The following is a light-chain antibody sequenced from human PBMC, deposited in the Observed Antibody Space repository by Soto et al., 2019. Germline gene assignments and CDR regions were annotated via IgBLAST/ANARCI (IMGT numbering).Light chain of an antibody. V-gene: IGKV1-9*01. CDR2: AAS. CDR3: QQFKNYPIT. Sequence: IQLTQSPSSLSASVGDRFTFTCRASEDISSYLVWYQQKPGAAPKLLIYAASALHSGVPSRFSGSGSGTDFTLTISSLHSEDFAVYFCQQFKNYPITFGQGTRLEIK. CDR1: EDISSY. J-gene: IGKJ5*01.